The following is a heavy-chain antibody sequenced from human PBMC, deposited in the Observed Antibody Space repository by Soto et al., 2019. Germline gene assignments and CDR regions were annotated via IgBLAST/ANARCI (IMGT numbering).Heavy chain of an antibody. CDR1: GFTFSSEG. J-gene: IGHJ3*02. CDR2: ISYAGSNN. CDR3: AKQVTPNSSGLPDALDI. V-gene: IGHV3-30*18. Sequence: QVQLVESGGGVVEPGRSLRLSCAGSGFTFSSEGMHWVRPAPGKGLEWLAVISYAGSNNYYADSVKGRFTISRDNSKNTLYLKMNSLRAEDTAVSYCAKQVTPNSSGLPDALDIWGQGTMVSVSS. D-gene: IGHD6-19*01.